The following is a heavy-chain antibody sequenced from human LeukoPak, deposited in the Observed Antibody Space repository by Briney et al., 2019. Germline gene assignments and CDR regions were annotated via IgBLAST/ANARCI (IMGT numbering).Heavy chain of an antibody. CDR1: GYTFGSYA. D-gene: IGHD3-10*01. V-gene: IGHV1-3*01. J-gene: IGHJ6*04. Sequence: ASVKVSCKASGYTFGSYALYWVRQAPGQTLECMGWISPGNGSTEYSQKLQDRVTITRDTSANTAYMELSSLRSEDTAVYYCARCDYHGSGTYYNVGHLYNMDVWGKGTTVTVSS. CDR3: ARCDYHGSGTYYNVGHLYNMDV. CDR2: ISPGNGST.